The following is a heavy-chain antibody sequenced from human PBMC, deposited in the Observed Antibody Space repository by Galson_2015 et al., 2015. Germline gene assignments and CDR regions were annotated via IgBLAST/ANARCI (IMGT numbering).Heavy chain of an antibody. Sequence: SVKVSCKASGGTFSSYAISWVRQAPGQGLEWMGGIIPIFGTANYAQKFQGRVTITADESTSTAYMELSSLRSEDTAVYYCARIGGWFGELFNYSPYYYGMDVWGQGTTVTVSS. V-gene: IGHV1-69*13. D-gene: IGHD3-10*01. CDR1: GGTFSSYA. CDR2: IIPIFGTA. J-gene: IGHJ6*02. CDR3: ARIGGWFGELFNYSPYYYGMDV.